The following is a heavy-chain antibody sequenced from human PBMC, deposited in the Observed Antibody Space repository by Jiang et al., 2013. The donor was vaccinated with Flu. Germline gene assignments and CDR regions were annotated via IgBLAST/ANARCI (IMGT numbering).Heavy chain of an antibody. CDR2: KWYN. Sequence: KWYNDYAVSVKSRITINPDTSKNQFSLQLNSVTPEDTAVYYCAREYDFWSGYDYWGQGTLVTVSS. J-gene: IGHJ4*02. CDR3: AREYDFWSGYDY. V-gene: IGHV6-1*01. D-gene: IGHD3-3*01.